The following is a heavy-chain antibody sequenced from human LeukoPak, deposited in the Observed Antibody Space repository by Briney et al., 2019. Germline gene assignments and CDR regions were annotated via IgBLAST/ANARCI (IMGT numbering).Heavy chain of an antibody. D-gene: IGHD5-24*01. CDR2: IWYDGSNK. Sequence: GRSLRLSCAASGFTFSSYGMHWVRKAPGKGLEWVADIWYDGSNKYYADSVKGRFTISRDNSKNTLYLQMNSLRAEDTAVYYCARARDGYRTDYFDYWGQGTLVTVSS. CDR3: ARARDGYRTDYFDY. V-gene: IGHV3-33*01. CDR1: GFTFSSYG. J-gene: IGHJ4*02.